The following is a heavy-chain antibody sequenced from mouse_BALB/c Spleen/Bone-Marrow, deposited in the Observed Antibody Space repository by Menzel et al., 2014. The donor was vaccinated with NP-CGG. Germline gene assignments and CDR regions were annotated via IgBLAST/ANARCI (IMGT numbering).Heavy chain of an antibody. Sequence: EVQLVESGGGLVKPGGSLKLSCAASGFAFSSYDMSWVRQTPEKRLEWVAFISSGGDNTYYPDTVKGRFTISRDNAKNTLYLQMSSLKSEDTAKYYCARHTLYYCPSDYWGQGTTLTVSS. CDR3: ARHTLYYCPSDY. CDR2: ISSGGDNT. V-gene: IGHV5-12-1*01. J-gene: IGHJ2*01. D-gene: IGHD1-1*01. CDR1: GFAFSSYD.